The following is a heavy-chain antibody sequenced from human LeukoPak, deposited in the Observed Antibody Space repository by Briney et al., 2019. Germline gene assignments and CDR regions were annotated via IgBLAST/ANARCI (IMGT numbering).Heavy chain of an antibody. CDR1: GFSFGDDA. V-gene: IGHV3-49*03. CDR3: SRGLHDYGASNYYFDQ. CDR2: IRKKGYGETT. Sequence: GGSLRLSCTASGFSFGDDAWSWFRQAPGRGLEFVSFIRKKGYGETTDYAASVRGRFTISRDDAKRTAYLQMKSLEIEDTALYYCSRGLHDYGASNYYFDQWGRGTQVTVSS. J-gene: IGHJ4*02. D-gene: IGHD4-17*01.